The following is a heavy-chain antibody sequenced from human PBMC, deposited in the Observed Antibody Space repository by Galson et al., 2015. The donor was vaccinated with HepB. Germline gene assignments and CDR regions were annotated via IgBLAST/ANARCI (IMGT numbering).Heavy chain of an antibody. CDR3: ARVEGEWGGNSFYYYYGMDV. CDR2: INAGNGNT. D-gene: IGHD4-23*01. CDR1: GYTFTSYA. J-gene: IGHJ6*02. Sequence: SVKVSCKASGYTFTSYAMHWVRQAPGQRLEWMGWINAGNGNTKYSQKFQGRVTITRDTSASTAYMELSSLRSEDTAVYYCARVEGEWGGNSFYYYYGMDVWGQGTTVTVSS. V-gene: IGHV1-3*01.